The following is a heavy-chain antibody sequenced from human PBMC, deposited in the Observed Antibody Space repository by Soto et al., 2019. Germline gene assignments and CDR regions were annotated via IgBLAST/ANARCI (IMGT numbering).Heavy chain of an antibody. J-gene: IGHJ4*02. CDR2: ITDSGSPI. CDR1: GFTFSDYY. Sequence: QVQLVESGGGLVKPGGSLRLSCAASGFTFSDYYMSWIRQAPGKGLEWIAHITDSGSPIYYADSVQGRFTTSRDNAKNSLYLQMNSLRAEDTAMYYCATSNGRLFDHWGQGTLVTVSS. V-gene: IGHV3-11*01. CDR3: ATSNGRLFDH.